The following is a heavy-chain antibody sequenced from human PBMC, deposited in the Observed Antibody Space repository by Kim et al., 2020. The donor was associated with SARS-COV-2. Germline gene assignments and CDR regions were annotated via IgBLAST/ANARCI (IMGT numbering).Heavy chain of an antibody. Sequence: GGSLRLSCAASGFTFSSYGMHWVRQAQGKGLEWVAVIRYDGSNKYYADSVKGRFTISRDNSKNTLYLQMNSRRAEDTAVYYCARDLVFSSGGSGYWGQGTLVTVSS. CDR2: IRYDGSNK. J-gene: IGHJ4*02. V-gene: IGHV3-33*01. CDR3: ARDLVFSSGGSGY. D-gene: IGHD6-19*01. CDR1: GFTFSSYG.